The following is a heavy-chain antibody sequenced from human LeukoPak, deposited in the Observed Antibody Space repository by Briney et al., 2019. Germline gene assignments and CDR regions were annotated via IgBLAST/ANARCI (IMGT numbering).Heavy chain of an antibody. CDR1: GGSISSGDYY. D-gene: IGHD3-22*01. J-gene: IGHJ6*02. CDR3: ARNHVYYYDSSGYYAMDV. V-gene: IGHV4-30-4*08. CDR2: IYYSGST. Sequence: SQTLSLTCTVSGGSISSGDYYWSWIRQPPGKGLEWIGYIYYSGSTSYNPSLKSRATISVDTSKNQFSLKLSSVTAADTAVYYCARNHVYYYDSSGYYAMDVWGQGTTVTVSS.